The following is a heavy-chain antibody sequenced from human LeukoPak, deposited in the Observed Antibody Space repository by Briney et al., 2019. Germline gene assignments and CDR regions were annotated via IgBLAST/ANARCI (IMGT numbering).Heavy chain of an antibody. CDR1: RYTFTSYY. CDR3: ASATVTSYFDY. V-gene: IGHV1-46*01. D-gene: IGHD4-17*01. J-gene: IGHJ4*02. CDR2: INPSGGST. Sequence: GASVKVSCKASRYTFTSYYMHWVRQAPGQGLEWMGIINPSGGSTSYAQKFQGRVTMTRDTSTSTVYMELSSLRSEDTAVYYCASATVTSYFDYWGQGTLVTVSS.